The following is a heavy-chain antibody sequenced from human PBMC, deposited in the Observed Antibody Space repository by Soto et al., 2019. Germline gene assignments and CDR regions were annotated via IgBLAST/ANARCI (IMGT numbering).Heavy chain of an antibody. J-gene: IGHJ6*02. V-gene: IGHV3-48*01. CDR2: ISSSSSTI. D-gene: IGHD3-9*01. CDR3: ARDLEKVTIFFYYYYGMDV. CDR1: GFTFSSYS. Sequence: GGSLRLSCAASGFTFSSYSMNWVRQAPGKGLEWVSYISSSSSTIYYADSVKGRFTISRDNSKNTLYLQMNSLRAEDTAVYYCARDLEKVTIFFYYYYGMDVWGQGTTVTVSS.